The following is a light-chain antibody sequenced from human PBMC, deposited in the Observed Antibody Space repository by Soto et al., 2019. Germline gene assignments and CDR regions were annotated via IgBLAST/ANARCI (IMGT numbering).Light chain of an antibody. CDR2: DAS. V-gene: IGKV1-5*01. J-gene: IGKJ5*01. CDR3: QQYNSYPIT. CDR1: QTISSW. Sequence: DIQMTQSPSTLSGSVGDRVTITCRASQTISSWLAWYQQKPGKAPKLLIYDASALPRGVPSRFSGSGSGTKFTLTIASLQPDDFATYYCQQYNSYPITFGQGTRLEI.